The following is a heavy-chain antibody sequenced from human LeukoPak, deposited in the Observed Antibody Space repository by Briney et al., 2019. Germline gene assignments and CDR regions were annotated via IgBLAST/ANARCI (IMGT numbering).Heavy chain of an antibody. J-gene: IGHJ4*02. V-gene: IGHV3-23*01. CDR3: AKDHSVYYDSSGYYHY. CDR1: GFTFSSYA. Sequence: GGSLRLSCAASGFTFSSYAMSWVRQAPGKGLEWASAISGSGGSTYYADSVKGRFTISRDNSKNTLYLQMNSLRAEDTAVYYCAKDHSVYYDSSGYYHYWGQGTLVTVSS. CDR2: ISGSGGST. D-gene: IGHD3-22*01.